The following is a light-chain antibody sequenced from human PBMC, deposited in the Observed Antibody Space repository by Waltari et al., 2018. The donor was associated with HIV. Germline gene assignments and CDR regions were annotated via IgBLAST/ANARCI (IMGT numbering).Light chain of an antibody. J-gene: IGKJ5*01. V-gene: IGKV1-9*01. CDR1: RDVTNF. CDR2: GAS. Sequence: DIQLTQSPSFLSASVGERVSITCRASRDVTNFLAWYQKKPGTAPKLLIYGASTLQSGVPSRFGGSGSGTQFTLTINSLQPDDFATYYCQQSDSYPLTFGQGTRLEMK. CDR3: QQSDSYPLT.